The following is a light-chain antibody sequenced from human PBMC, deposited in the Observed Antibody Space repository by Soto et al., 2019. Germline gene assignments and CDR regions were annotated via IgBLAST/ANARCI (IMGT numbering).Light chain of an antibody. CDR3: CSYAGSPWV. Sequence: QSVLTQPRSVSGSPGQSVTISCTGTSGDVGGYNYVSWYQQHPGKAPKLMIYDVSKRPSGVPDRFSGSKSGNTASLTISGLQAEDEADYYCCSYAGSPWVFGGGTKLTVL. CDR2: DVS. J-gene: IGLJ3*02. V-gene: IGLV2-11*01. CDR1: SGDVGGYNY.